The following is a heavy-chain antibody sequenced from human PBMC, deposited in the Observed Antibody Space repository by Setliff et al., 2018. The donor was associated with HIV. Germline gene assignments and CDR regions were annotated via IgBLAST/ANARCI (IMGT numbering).Heavy chain of an antibody. CDR3: AREQGGYGGGFDY. CDR1: GFTFDDYT. CDR2: NSDGSST. V-gene: IGHV3-74*01. Sequence: PGGSLRLSCAASGFTFDDYTMHWVRQAPGKGLEWVSLNSDGSSTSYADSVKGRFTISRDNAKNTLYLQMNSLRAEDTAVYYCAREQGGYGGGFDYWGQGTLVTVSS. D-gene: IGHD5-12*01. J-gene: IGHJ4*02.